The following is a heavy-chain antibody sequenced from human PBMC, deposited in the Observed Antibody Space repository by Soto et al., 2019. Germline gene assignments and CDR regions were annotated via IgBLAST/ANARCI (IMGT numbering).Heavy chain of an antibody. CDR2: INAANGDT. Sequence: ASVKVSCKASGYTFTSYGIHWVRQAPGQRLEWMGWINAANGDTKYSPKFQGRVTITRDTSASTAYMELSSLRSDDTAVYYCALLIVVVPAAMQYGMDVWGQGTTVTVSS. J-gene: IGHJ6*02. CDR3: ALLIVVVPAAMQYGMDV. CDR1: GYTFTSYG. V-gene: IGHV1-3*01. D-gene: IGHD2-2*01.